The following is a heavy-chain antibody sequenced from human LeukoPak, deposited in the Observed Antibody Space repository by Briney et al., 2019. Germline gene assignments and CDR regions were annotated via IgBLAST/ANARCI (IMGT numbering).Heavy chain of an antibody. J-gene: IGHJ4*02. CDR1: GFTFSDYY. Sequence: GGFLRLSCAASGFTFSDYYMSWIRQAPGKGLEWVSYISSSGSTIYYADSVKGRFTISRDNAKNSLYLQMNSLRAEDTAVYYCASSIIAVAGIHSDYWGQGTLVTASS. CDR2: ISSSGSTI. V-gene: IGHV3-11*01. D-gene: IGHD6-19*01. CDR3: ASSIIAVAGIHSDY.